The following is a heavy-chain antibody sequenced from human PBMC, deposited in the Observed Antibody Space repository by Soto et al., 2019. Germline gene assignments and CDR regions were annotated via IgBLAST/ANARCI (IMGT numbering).Heavy chain of an antibody. CDR3: ARDRYSSSWYLDY. CDR1: GFTFSSYG. D-gene: IGHD6-13*01. V-gene: IGHV3-33*01. J-gene: IGHJ4*02. Sequence: QVQLVESGGSVVQPGRSLRLSCAASGFTFSSYGMHWVREAPGKGLEWVAVIWYDGSNKYYADSVKGRFTISRDNSKNTLYLQMNSLRAEDTAVYYCARDRYSSSWYLDYWGQGTLVTVSS. CDR2: IWYDGSNK.